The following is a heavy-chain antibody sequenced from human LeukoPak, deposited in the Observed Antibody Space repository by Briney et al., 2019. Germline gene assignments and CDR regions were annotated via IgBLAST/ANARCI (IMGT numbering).Heavy chain of an antibody. CDR2: ISAYNGNT. CDR1: GYTFTSYG. CDR3: ARDNRVGATEDGDYYYMDV. D-gene: IGHD1-26*01. V-gene: IGHV1-18*01. J-gene: IGHJ6*03. Sequence: GASVKVSCKASGYTFTSYGISWVRQAPGQGLEWMGWISAYNGNTNYAQKLQGRGTMTTDTSTSTAYMELRSLRSDDTAVYYCARDNRVGATEDGDYYYMDVWGKGTTVTVSS.